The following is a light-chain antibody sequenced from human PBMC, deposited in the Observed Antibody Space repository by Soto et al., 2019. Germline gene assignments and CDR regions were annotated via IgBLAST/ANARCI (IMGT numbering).Light chain of an antibody. CDR1: SSDVGGYNY. V-gene: IGLV2-8*01. J-gene: IGLJ1*01. Sequence: QSVLTQPPSASGSPGQSVTISCTGTSSDVGGYNYVSWYQQHPGKAPKLMVYEVTKRPSGVPDRFSGSKSGNTASLTVSGLQADDEADYYCSSRAGSAPYVFRTGTKVTVL. CDR2: EVT. CDR3: SSRAGSAPYV.